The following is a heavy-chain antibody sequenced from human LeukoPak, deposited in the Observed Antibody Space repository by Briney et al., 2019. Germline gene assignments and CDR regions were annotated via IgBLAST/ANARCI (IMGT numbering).Heavy chain of an antibody. CDR1: AGSFSSSSCY. CDR2: IYYSCST. CDR3: AIRVRWPTGGYFDL. J-gene: IGHJ2*01. Sequence: SETMSLTCTASAGSFSSSSCYWGWFRQHPGRELEGIGSIYYSCSTYYNPSLKIPFTISLDTSKNRFSLNLSSVTAAYTAVYYCAIRVRWPTGGYFDLWGRGTLVTVSS. V-gene: IGHV4-39*01. D-gene: IGHD4-23*01.